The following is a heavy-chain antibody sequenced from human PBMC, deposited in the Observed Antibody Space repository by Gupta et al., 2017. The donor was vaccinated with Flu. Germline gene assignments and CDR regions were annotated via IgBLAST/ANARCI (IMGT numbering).Heavy chain of an antibody. V-gene: IGHV3-9*01. J-gene: IGHJ4*02. D-gene: IGHD6-13*01. CDR1: DDFA. Sequence: DDFAMHWVRKAPGKVLEWVSGISWNSNTIVYADSVKGRFTISRDNAKNSLYLQVNSLRAEDTALYFCVKDSLSSSWALFDFWGQGTVVTVSS. CDR2: ISWNSNTI. CDR3: VKDSLSSSWALFDF.